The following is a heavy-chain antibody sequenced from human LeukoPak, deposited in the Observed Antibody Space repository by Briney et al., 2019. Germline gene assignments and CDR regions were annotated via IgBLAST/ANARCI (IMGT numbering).Heavy chain of an antibody. V-gene: IGHV3-21*04. CDR3: AKDCNYDILTGYHDY. J-gene: IGHJ4*02. CDR2: ISTSSSYI. D-gene: IGHD3-9*01. CDR1: GFTFSTYS. Sequence: SGGSLRLSCAASGFTFSTYSMNWVRQAPGKGLEWVSFISTSSSYIYYADSVKGRFTISRDNSKNTLYLQMNSLGAEDTAVYYCAKDCNYDILTGYHDYWGQGILVTVSS.